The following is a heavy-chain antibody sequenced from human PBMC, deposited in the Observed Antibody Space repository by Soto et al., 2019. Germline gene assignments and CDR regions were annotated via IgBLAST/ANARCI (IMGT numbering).Heavy chain of an antibody. CDR1: GFTFSTYA. Sequence: GGSLRLSCAASGFTFSTYAMSWVRQAPGKGLEWVSSITSSGGSTYYADSVKGRFTISRDNSNNTLYLQMNSLRADDTAVYYCAARRYYYYYGLDVWGQGTTVTVSS. CDR2: ITSSGGST. CDR3: AARRYYYYYGLDV. J-gene: IGHJ6*02. V-gene: IGHV3-23*01.